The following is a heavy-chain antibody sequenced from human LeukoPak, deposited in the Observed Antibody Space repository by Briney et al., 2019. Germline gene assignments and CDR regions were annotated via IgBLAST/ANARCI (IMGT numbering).Heavy chain of an antibody. CDR1: GYGFTSYY. V-gene: IGHV1-46*03. D-gene: IGHD3-10*01. Sequence: AASGKVSCKAFGYGFTSYYIHWVRQAPGQGLEWMGIINLSVGGTTNARKFEGRVTMTRDTSTSTVYMELSSLRSEDTAVYYCARHGSGRYYPEEGGVDYWGQGTLVTVSS. J-gene: IGHJ4*02. CDR2: INLSVGGT. CDR3: ARHGSGRYYPEEGGVDY.